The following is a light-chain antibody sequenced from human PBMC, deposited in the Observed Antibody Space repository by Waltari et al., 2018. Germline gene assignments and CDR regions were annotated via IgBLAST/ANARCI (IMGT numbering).Light chain of an antibody. J-gene: IGKJ2*01. CDR2: GAS. Sequence: EIVLTQSPGTLFLSPGERATLSCRASQSVSSSLAWYQQKPGQAPRLLIYGASNRATGIPDRFSGSGSDTDFTLTISRLEPEDFAVYFCQQYGSSPRTFGQGAKLEIK. V-gene: IGKV3-20*01. CDR1: QSVSSS. CDR3: QQYGSSPRT.